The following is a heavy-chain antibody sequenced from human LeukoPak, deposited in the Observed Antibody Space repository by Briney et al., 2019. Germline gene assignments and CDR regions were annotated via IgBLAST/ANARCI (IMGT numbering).Heavy chain of an antibody. CDR3: ARISTVTHQFDY. Sequence: SETLSLTCAVYGETFSGFYWSWIRQPPGKGLEWIGEINYSGSTNYNPSLKSRVTISVDTFKNQFSLNLNSVTAADTAVYYCARISTVTHQFDYWGQGMLVTVSS. J-gene: IGHJ4*02. D-gene: IGHD4-17*01. CDR2: INYSGST. CDR1: GETFSGFY. V-gene: IGHV4-34*01.